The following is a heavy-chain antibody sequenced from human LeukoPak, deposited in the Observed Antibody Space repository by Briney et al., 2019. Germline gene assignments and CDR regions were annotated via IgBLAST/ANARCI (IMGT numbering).Heavy chain of an antibody. Sequence: LPGGSLRLSCAASGFTFSSYAMSWVRQAPGKGLEWVSAISGSGGSTYYADPVKGRFTISRDNSKNTLYLQMNSLRAEDPAVYYCAKAYYDILTGGYWGQGTLVTVSS. D-gene: IGHD3-9*01. CDR2: ISGSGGST. J-gene: IGHJ4*02. V-gene: IGHV3-23*01. CDR3: AKAYYDILTGGY. CDR1: GFTFSSYA.